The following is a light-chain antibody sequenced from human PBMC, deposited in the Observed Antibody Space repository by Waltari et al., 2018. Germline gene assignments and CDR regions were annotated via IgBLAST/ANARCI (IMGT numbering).Light chain of an antibody. Sequence: DIVMTQSPLSLPVTPGEPASISCRSIQSLLHSNGYNYLDWYLQNPGQSPQLLIYLGSNRASGVPDRFSGSGSGTDFILKISRVEAEDVGVYYCMQALQTPPYTFGQGTKLEIK. J-gene: IGKJ2*01. CDR2: LGS. V-gene: IGKV2-28*01. CDR3: MQALQTPPYT. CDR1: QSLLHSNGYNY.